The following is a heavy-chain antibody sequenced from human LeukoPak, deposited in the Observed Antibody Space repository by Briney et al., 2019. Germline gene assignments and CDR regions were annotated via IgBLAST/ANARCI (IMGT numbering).Heavy chain of an antibody. CDR2: VDPEDGET. J-gene: IGHJ5*02. V-gene: IGHV1-69-2*01. Sequence: ASVKASCKVSGYTFTDYYMHWVQQAPGKGLEWMGLVDPEDGETIYAEKFQGRVTITADTSTDTAYMELSSLRSEDTAVYYCARGTIWNWFDPWGQGTLVTVSS. CDR1: GYTFTDYY. D-gene: IGHD1-1*01. CDR3: ARGTIWNWFDP.